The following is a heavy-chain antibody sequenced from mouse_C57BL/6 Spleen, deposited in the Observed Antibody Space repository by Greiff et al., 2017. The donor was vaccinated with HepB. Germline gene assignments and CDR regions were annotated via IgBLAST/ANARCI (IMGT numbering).Heavy chain of an antibody. V-gene: IGHV1-55*01. D-gene: IGHD2-5*01. CDR3: ASPYYSNYGLAY. CDR2: IYPGSGST. CDR1: GYTFTSYW. Sequence: QVQLQQPGAELVKPGASVKMSCKASGYTFTSYWITWVKQRPGQGLEWIGDIYPGSGSTNYNEKFKSKATLTVDTSSSTAYMQLSSLTSEDSAVYYCASPYYSNYGLAYWGQGTLVTVSA. J-gene: IGHJ3*01.